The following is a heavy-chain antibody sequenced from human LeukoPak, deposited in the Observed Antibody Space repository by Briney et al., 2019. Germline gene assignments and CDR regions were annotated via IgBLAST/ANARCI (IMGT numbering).Heavy chain of an antibody. V-gene: IGHV3-21*01. Sequence: GGSLRLSCAASGFTFSSYSMNWVRQAPGKGLEWVSSISSSSNYIYYADSVKGRFTISRDNAENSLYLQMNSLRAEDTAVYYCASSVQLERRLDYWGQGTLVTVSS. D-gene: IGHD1-1*01. J-gene: IGHJ4*02. CDR1: GFTFSSYS. CDR3: ASSVQLERRLDY. CDR2: ISSSSNYI.